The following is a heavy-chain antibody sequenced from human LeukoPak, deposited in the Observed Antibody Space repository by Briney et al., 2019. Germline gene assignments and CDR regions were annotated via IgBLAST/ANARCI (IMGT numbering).Heavy chain of an antibody. D-gene: IGHD3-3*01. CDR2: IYYSGST. J-gene: IGHJ4*02. CDR3: ARDRQYYDFWSGYLTPSDYFDY. Sequence: SETLSLTCTVSGGSISSYYWSWIRQPPGKGLEWIGYIYYSGSTNYNPSLKSRVTISVDTSKNQFSLKLSSVTAADTAVYYCARDRQYYDFWSGYLTPSDYFDYWGQGTLVTVSS. V-gene: IGHV4-59*01. CDR1: GGSISSYY.